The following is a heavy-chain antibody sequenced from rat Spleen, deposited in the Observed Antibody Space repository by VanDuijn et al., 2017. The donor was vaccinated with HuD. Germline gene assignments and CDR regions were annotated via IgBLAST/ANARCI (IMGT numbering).Heavy chain of an antibody. CDR3: TTEPGYNSYFAY. D-gene: IGHD1-4*01. J-gene: IGHJ2*01. Sequence: EVHLVESGGGLVQPGRSLKLSCAASGFTFSDYYMAWVRQAPTKGLEWVASFSYNGVSTYYRDSVKGRFTISRDNAKSSLYLQMDSLRSEDTATYYCTTEPGYNSYFAYWGQGVMVTVSS. V-gene: IGHV5-20*01. CDR1: GFTFSDYY. CDR2: FSYNGVST.